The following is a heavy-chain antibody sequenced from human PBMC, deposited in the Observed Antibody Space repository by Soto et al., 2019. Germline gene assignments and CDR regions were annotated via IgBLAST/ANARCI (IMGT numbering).Heavy chain of an antibody. CDR1: GFTFSSYW. V-gene: IGHV3-66*01. D-gene: IGHD2-2*01. Sequence: GGSLRLSCAASGFTFSSYWMHWVRQAPGKGLEWVSVIYSSGSTYYADSVKGRFTISRDNSRNTLFLQMNSLRADDTAVYYCATCSSSSCYYFDYWGRGTLVTVSS. CDR3: ATCSSSSCYYFDY. J-gene: IGHJ4*02. CDR2: IYSSGST.